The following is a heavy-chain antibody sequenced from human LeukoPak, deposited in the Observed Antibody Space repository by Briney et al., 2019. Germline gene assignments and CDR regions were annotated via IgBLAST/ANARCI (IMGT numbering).Heavy chain of an antibody. CDR3: ARRYWSSRCDFWSGYCYYYYYMDV. J-gene: IGHJ6*03. V-gene: IGHV1-8*03. CDR2: MNPNSGNT. CDR1: GYTFTSYD. D-gene: IGHD3-3*01. Sequence: PVASVKVSCKASGYTFTSYDINWVRQATGQGLEWMGWMNPNSGNTGYAQKFQGRVTITRNTSISTAYMELSSLRSEDTAVYYCARRYWSSRCDFWSGYCYYYYYMDVWGKGTTVTVSS.